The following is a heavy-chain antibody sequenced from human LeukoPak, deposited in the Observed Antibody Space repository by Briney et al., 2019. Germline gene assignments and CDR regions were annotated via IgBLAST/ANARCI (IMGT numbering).Heavy chain of an antibody. J-gene: IGHJ4*02. V-gene: IGHV3-23*01. Sequence: PGGSLRLSCAVSGITLSNYGMTWVRQAPGKGLEWVAGISDSGGSTNYADSVKGRFTISRDNAKNTLYLQMNSLRAEDTAVYFCAKRGVVIRVILVGFQKEAYYFDSWGQGVLVTVSS. CDR2: ISDSGGST. D-gene: IGHD3-22*01. CDR1: GITLSNYG. CDR3: AKRGVVIRVILVGFQKEAYYFDS.